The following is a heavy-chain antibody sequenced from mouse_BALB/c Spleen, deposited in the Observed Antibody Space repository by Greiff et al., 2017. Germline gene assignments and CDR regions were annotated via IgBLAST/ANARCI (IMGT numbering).Heavy chain of an antibody. CDR2: INPSNGRT. Sequence: VQLQQPGAELVKPGASVKLSCKASGYTFTSYWMHWVKQRPGQGLEWIGEINPSNGRTNYNEKFKSKATLTVDKSSSTAYMQLSSLTSEDSAVYYCARSEYYGSSGAMDYWGQGTSVTVSS. V-gene: IGHV1S81*02. J-gene: IGHJ4*01. CDR1: GYTFTSYW. D-gene: IGHD1-1*01. CDR3: ARSEYYGSSGAMDY.